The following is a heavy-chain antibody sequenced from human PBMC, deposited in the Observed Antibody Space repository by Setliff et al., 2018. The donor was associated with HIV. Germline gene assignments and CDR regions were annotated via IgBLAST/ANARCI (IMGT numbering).Heavy chain of an antibody. CDR3: ASPHSGSYYGEDAFDI. J-gene: IGHJ4*02. D-gene: IGHD1-26*01. V-gene: IGHV1-46*01. CDR2: INPSDGTK. CDR1: GYTLSNYY. Sequence: ASVKVSCKASGYTLSNYYIHWVRQAPGQGLDWMGIINPSDGTKIYAQNFQGRVTMTRDTSTSTVYMELSSLRSEDTAVYYCASPHSGSYYGEDAFDIWGQGTLVTVSS.